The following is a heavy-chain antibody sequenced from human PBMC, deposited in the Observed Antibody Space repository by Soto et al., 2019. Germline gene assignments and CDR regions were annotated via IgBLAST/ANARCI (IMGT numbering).Heavy chain of an antibody. D-gene: IGHD3-22*01. CDR2: IIPIFGTA. Sequence: QVQLVQSGAEVKKPGSSVKVSCKASGGTFSSYAISWVRQAPGQGLEWMGGIIPIFGTANYAQKFQGRVTITADESTSIDYMELSSLRSEDTAVYYCARNLYYESAAVFDYWGQGTLVTVSS. CDR3: ARNLYYESAAVFDY. V-gene: IGHV1-69*01. CDR1: GGTFSSYA. J-gene: IGHJ4*02.